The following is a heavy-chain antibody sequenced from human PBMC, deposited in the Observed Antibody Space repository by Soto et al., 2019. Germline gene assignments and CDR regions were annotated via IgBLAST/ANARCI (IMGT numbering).Heavy chain of an antibody. CDR3: ARWSYLDY. J-gene: IGHJ4*02. CDR2: ISGSDGKT. V-gene: IGHV3-23*01. CDR1: GFSFGSYA. D-gene: IGHD3-3*01. Sequence: GGSLRLSCAASGFSFGSYALSWVRQAPGKGLEWVSTISGSDGKTFYADAVKGRFSISRDTSQNTLYLQMNSLRADDTAIYYCARWSYLDYWGQGTRVTAPQ.